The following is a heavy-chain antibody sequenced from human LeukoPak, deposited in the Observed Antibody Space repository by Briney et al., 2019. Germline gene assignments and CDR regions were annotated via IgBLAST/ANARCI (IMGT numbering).Heavy chain of an antibody. J-gene: IGHJ4*02. CDR2: ISGSGASI. Sequence: PGGSLRLSCTSSGFSFSSYAMIWVRQAPGKGLELVSTISGSGASIFYADSVRGRFITSKDIPSNIVYLQMNSLRAEDTAVYYCAKGSRGYTNYYFDYWGQGTLVTVSS. CDR3: AKGSRGYTNYYFDY. V-gene: IGHV3-23*01. D-gene: IGHD2-2*02. CDR1: GFSFSSYA.